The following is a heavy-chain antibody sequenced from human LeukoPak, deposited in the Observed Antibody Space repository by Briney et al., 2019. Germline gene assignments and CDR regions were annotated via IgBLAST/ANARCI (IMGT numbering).Heavy chain of an antibody. Sequence: GGSLRLSCAASGFTFSSYAMSWVRQAPGKGLEWVSAISGSGYSTYYADSVKGRFTISRDNSKNTLYLQMNSLRAEDTAVYYCAKDGEPGYYDSSGYYDYWGQGTLVTVSS. V-gene: IGHV3-23*01. D-gene: IGHD3-22*01. CDR2: ISGSGYST. CDR1: GFTFSSYA. J-gene: IGHJ4*02. CDR3: AKDGEPGYYDSSGYYDY.